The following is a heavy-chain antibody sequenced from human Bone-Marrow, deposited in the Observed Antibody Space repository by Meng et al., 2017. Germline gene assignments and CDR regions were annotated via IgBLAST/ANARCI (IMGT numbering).Heavy chain of an antibody. Sequence: GSLRLSCTVSRYSITNDYYWGWIRQPPGKGLEWIGNIVHRGNTYYNPSLKSRITMSVDTSKNQFSLKVTSVTAADTAVYYCARVSNGSFDVWGQGTLVTVSS. J-gene: IGHJ5*02. D-gene: IGHD2-8*01. CDR3: ARVSNGSFDV. CDR1: RYSITNDYY. V-gene: IGHV4-38-2*02. CDR2: IVHRGNT.